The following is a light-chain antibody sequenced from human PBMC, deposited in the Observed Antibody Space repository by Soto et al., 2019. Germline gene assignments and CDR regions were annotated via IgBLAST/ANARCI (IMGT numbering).Light chain of an antibody. CDR2: AAS. J-gene: IGKJ1*01. V-gene: IGKV1-6*01. CDR1: QGIRND. CDR3: LQDSNSPST. Sequence: AIQMTQSPSSLSASVGDRVTITCRASQGIRNDLGWYQQKPGKAPKILIYAASSLPTGVQSRYSGSGSGTDDTLTNRTLQPEDLGTESNLQDSNSPSTCCEATKEET.